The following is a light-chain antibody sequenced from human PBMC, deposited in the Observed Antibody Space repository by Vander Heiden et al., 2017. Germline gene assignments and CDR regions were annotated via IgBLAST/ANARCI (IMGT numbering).Light chain of an antibody. J-gene: IGKJ1*01. Sequence: DIQMTLSPSSLSASVGDRVIITCRASQSISSFLSWYQQKQGKAPRLLIYGASSLQSGVPSRFSGSGSGTVFTLTISSLQPEDCATYYCQQSYSTPRTFGQGTKVEIK. CDR1: QSISSF. V-gene: IGKV1-39*01. CDR3: QQSYSTPRT. CDR2: GAS.